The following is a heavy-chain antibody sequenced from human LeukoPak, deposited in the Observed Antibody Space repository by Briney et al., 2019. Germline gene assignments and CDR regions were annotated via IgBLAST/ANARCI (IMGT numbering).Heavy chain of an antibody. J-gene: IGHJ4*02. Sequence: GGSLRLSCAASGFTFSSYWMSWVRQAPAKGLESVANIKEDGSEKYYVDSAKGRFTISRDNAKNSLYLQMNNLRAEDTAVYYCTRGAGAFSSWGQGTLVTVSS. V-gene: IGHV3-7*05. CDR2: IKEDGSEK. CDR3: TRGAGAFSS. D-gene: IGHD4/OR15-4a*01. CDR1: GFTFSSYW.